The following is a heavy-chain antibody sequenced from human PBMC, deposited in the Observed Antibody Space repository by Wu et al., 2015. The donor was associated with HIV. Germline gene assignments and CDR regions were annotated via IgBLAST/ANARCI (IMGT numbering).Heavy chain of an antibody. Sequence: QVQLVQSGAEVKKPGASVKVSCKASGYTFTSYDINWVRQAPGQGLEWMGWISAYNGNTNYAQKLQGRVTMTTDTSTSTAYMELRSLRSEDTAVYYXARGSVEMATITYYYYMDVVGRKGPRSPSP. V-gene: IGHV1-18*01. CDR3: ARGSVEMATITYYYYMDV. J-gene: IGHJ6*03. CDR1: GYTFTSYD. D-gene: IGHD5-24*01. CDR2: ISAYNGNT.